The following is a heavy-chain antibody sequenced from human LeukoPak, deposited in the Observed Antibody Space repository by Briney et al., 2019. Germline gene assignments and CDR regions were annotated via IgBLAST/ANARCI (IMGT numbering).Heavy chain of an antibody. Sequence: ASVKVSCKASGYTFTSYGISWVRQAPGQGLKWMRWISAYTGNTNYAQKLQGRVTMTTDTSTSTAYMELRSLRSDDTAVYYCARQVRAAMVPSALALGYWGQGTLVTVSS. V-gene: IGHV1-18*01. J-gene: IGHJ4*02. CDR1: GYTFTSYG. CDR2: ISAYTGNT. D-gene: IGHD5-18*01. CDR3: ARQVRAAMVPSALALGY.